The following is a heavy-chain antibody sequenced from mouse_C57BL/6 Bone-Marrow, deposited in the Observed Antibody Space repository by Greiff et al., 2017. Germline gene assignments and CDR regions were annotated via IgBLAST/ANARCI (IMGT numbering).Heavy chain of an antibody. D-gene: IGHD2-2*01. Sequence: EVKLVESGPVLVKPGPSVKISCKASGFTFTDYYMHWVKQSHGKSLEWIGLVYPYNGGTSYNQKFKGKATLTVDTSSSTAYMELNSLTSEDSAVYYCAREDRWLPFWYFDVWGTGTTVTVSS. V-gene: IGHV1-36*01. J-gene: IGHJ1*03. CDR1: GFTFTDYY. CDR3: AREDRWLPFWYFDV. CDR2: VYPYNGGT.